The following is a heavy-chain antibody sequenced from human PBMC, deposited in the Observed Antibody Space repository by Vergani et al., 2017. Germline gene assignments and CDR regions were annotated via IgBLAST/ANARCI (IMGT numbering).Heavy chain of an antibody. D-gene: IGHD1-14*01. CDR1: GGSFSGYY. CDR2: INHSGST. CDR3: ARASEAAQHYYYMDV. J-gene: IGHJ6*03. V-gene: IGHV4-34*01. Sequence: QVQLQQWGAGLLKPSETLSLTCAVYGGSFSGYYWSWIRQPPGKGLEWIGEINHSGSTNYNPSLKSRVTISVDTSKNQFSLKLSSVTAADTAVYYCARASEAAQHYYYMDVWSKGTTVSVSS.